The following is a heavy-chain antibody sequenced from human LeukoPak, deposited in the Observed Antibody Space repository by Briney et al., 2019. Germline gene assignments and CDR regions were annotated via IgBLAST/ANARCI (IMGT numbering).Heavy chain of an antibody. CDR3: ARDQDILTGLDAFDI. J-gene: IGHJ3*02. CDR1: GYTFTSYG. D-gene: IGHD3-9*01. V-gene: IGHV1-18*01. Sequence: GASVKVSCKASGYTFTSYGISWVRQAPGQGLEWMGWISAYNGNTNYAQKLQGRVTMTTDTSTSTAYMELRGLRSDDTAVYYCARDQDILTGLDAFDIWGQGTMVTVSS. CDR2: ISAYNGNT.